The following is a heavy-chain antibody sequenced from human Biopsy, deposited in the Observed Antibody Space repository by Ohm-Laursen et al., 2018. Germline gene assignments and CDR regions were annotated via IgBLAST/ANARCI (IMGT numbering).Heavy chain of an antibody. V-gene: IGHV3-66*01. CDR2: IYSGGDT. D-gene: IGHD5-24*01. CDR3: ARGPSGVAIIG. J-gene: IGHJ4*02. CDR1: GFTVYNNY. Sequence: SLRLSCAASGFTVYNNYMTWVRQAPGKGLEWVSLIYSGGDTRYADYVKGRFTVFRDSSKNTLYFQMNSLRVEDKAVFYYARGPSGVAIIGRGQGTLVTVSS.